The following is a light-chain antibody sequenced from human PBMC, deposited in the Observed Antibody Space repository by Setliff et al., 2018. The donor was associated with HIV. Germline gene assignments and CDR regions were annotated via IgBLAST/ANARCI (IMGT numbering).Light chain of an antibody. CDR1: SSDVGGYNY. J-gene: IGLJ1*01. CDR2: AVS. Sequence: QSALTQPASVSGSPGQSITISCTATSSDVGGYNYVSWYQQHPGKAPKLMISAVSNRPSGVSNRFSGSKSGNTASLTISGLQAEDEADYYCSSYASRTPLDVFGTGTKVT. V-gene: IGLV2-14*03. CDR3: SSYASRTPLDV.